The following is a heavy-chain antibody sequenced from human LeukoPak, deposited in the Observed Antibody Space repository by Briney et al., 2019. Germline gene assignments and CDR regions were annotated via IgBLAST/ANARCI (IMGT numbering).Heavy chain of an antibody. V-gene: IGHV1-24*01. CDR3: ATFGTVTTGFDY. D-gene: IGHD4-17*01. CDR1: GYTLTELS. CDR2: FDPEDGET. J-gene: IGHJ4*02. Sequence: ASVKVSCKVSGYTLTELSMHWVRQAPGKGLEWMGGFDPEDGETIYAQKFQGRVTMTEDTSTDTAYMELSSLRSEDTAVYYCATFGTVTTGFDYWGQGTLVTVSS.